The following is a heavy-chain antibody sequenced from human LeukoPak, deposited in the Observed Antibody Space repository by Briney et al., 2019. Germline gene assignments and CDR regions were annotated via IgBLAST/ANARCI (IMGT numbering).Heavy chain of an antibody. D-gene: IGHD4-23*01. CDR1: GFTFSDYY. Sequence: GGSLRLSCAASGFTFSDYYMSWIRQAPGKGLEWVSYISSSSSYTNYADSVKGRFTISRDNAKNSLYLQMNGLRAEDTAVYYCARDPSYGGPPYYYGMDVWGKGTTVTVSS. J-gene: IGHJ6*04. V-gene: IGHV3-11*06. CDR2: ISSSSSYT. CDR3: ARDPSYGGPPYYYGMDV.